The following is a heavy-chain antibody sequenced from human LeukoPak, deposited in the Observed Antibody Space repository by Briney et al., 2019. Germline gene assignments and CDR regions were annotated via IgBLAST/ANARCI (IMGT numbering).Heavy chain of an antibody. D-gene: IGHD2-15*01. V-gene: IGHV4-61*02. J-gene: IGHJ6*03. CDR3: AREYKDIVVVVAALYYYYYMDV. CDR1: GGSISSGSYY. Sequence: PSQALSLTCTVSGGSISSGSYYWSWIRQPAGKGLEWIGRIYTSGSTNYNPSLKSRVTISVDTSKNQFSLKLSSVTAADTAVYYCAREYKDIVVVVAALYYYYYMDVWGKGTTVTISS. CDR2: IYTSGST.